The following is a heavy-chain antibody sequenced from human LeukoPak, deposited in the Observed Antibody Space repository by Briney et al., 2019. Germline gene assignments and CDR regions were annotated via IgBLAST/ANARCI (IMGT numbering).Heavy chain of an antibody. D-gene: IGHD3-10*01. V-gene: IGHV3-11*03. CDR3: ASGTPFGEGSFDY. Sequence: GGSLRLSCAASGFTFSDYYMSWIRQAPGKGLEWVSYISSSSSYTNYADSVKGRFTISRDNAKNSLYLQMNSLRAEDTAVYYCASGTPFGEGSFDYWGQGTLVTVSS. CDR1: GFTFSDYY. CDR2: ISSSSSYT. J-gene: IGHJ4*02.